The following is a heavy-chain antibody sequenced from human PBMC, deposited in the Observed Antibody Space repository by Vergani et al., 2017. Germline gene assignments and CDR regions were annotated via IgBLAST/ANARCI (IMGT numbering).Heavy chain of an antibody. CDR3: ARVNTETNGHHYYDYYMDV. Sequence: QVQLQQWGGGLLKPSETLSLTCVVNGGSFTSYHWTWIRQSPGEGLEWVGDIDHTGRPDYNPSLKSRLTMSVDKSRNQFSLTLNSVTATDTAIYFCARVNTETNGHHYYDYYMDVWGQGAAVTVS. J-gene: IGHJ6*03. CDR2: IDHTGRP. V-gene: IGHV4-34*01. CDR1: GGSFTSYH. D-gene: IGHD4-11*01.